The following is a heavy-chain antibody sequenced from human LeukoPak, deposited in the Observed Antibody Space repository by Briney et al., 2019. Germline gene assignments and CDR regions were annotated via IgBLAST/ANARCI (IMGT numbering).Heavy chain of an antibody. V-gene: IGHV3-30*18. D-gene: IGHD2-8*01. Sequence: GGSLRLSRAASGFTFSSYAMHWVRQAPGKGLEWVAVISYDGSNKYYADSVKGRFTISRDNSKNTLYLQMNSLRAEDTAVYYCAKDSTPPDCTNGVCYGYFDYWGQGTLVTVSS. CDR3: AKDSTPPDCTNGVCYGYFDY. CDR2: ISYDGSNK. CDR1: GFTFSSYA. J-gene: IGHJ4*02.